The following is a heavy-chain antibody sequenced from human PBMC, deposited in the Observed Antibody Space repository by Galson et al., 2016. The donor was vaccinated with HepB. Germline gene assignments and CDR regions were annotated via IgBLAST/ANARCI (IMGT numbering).Heavy chain of an antibody. D-gene: IGHD6-13*01. CDR1: GGSISSGGYS. CDR3: AREDGGSSSPNAFDI. Sequence: TLSLTCSVSGGSISSGGYSWSWIRQHPGKGLECIGYIYYSGRTYYNPSLKGRVTISVDTSNNQFSLKVSSVTAADTTVYFCAREDGGSSSPNAFDIWGQGTMVTVSS. V-gene: IGHV4-31*03. CDR2: IYYSGRT. J-gene: IGHJ3*02.